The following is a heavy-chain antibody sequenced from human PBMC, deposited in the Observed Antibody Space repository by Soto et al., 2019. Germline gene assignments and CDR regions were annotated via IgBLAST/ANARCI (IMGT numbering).Heavy chain of an antibody. CDR1: GGTVSSYA. J-gene: IGHJ6*02. D-gene: IGHD3-10*01. CDR2: IIPIFGTA. CDR3: ARSGARPGDYYYGMDV. Sequence: QVQLVQSGAEVKKPGSSVKVSCKASGGTVSSYAISWVRQAPGQGLEWMGGIIPIFGTADYAQKFQGRVTLTAXXXTCXAYMELSSLRSEDTAVYYCARSGARPGDYYYGMDVWGQGTTVTVSS. V-gene: IGHV1-69*12.